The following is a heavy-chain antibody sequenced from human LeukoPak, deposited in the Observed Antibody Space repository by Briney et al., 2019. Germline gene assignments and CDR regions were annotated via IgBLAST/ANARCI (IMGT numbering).Heavy chain of an antibody. CDR2: IYYSGNT. Sequence: SETLSLTCSVSGGSIRNGGYFWTWIRQFPGAGLEWIGNIYYSGNTQYSPSLKSRLTISVDTAKNQFALKLNSVTAADTAVYYCASYILGLNWFDPWGQGTLVTVSS. D-gene: IGHD3-3*02. J-gene: IGHJ5*02. CDR1: GGSIRNGGYF. CDR3: ASYILGLNWFDP. V-gene: IGHV4-31*03.